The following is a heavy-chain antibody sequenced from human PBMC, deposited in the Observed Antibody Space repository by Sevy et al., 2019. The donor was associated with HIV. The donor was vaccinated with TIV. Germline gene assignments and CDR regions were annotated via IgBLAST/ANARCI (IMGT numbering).Heavy chain of an antibody. CDR3: ARNDFWSGYWFDP. D-gene: IGHD3-3*01. CDR2: IYYSGST. Sequence: SETLSLTCTVSGGSISSGDFDWSWIRQPPAKGLEWIGYIYYSGSTYYNPSLKSRVTISVDTSKNQFSLKLSSVTAADTAVYYCARNDFWSGYWFDPWGQGTLVTVSS. J-gene: IGHJ5*02. CDR1: GGSISSGDFD. V-gene: IGHV4-30-4*01.